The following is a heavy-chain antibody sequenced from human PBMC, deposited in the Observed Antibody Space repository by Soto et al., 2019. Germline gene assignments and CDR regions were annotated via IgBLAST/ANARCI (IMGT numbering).Heavy chain of an antibody. CDR3: VRDVDTTSHLNRFDP. CDR1: GFTFNHYG. V-gene: IGHV3-33*01. D-gene: IGHD1-26*01. J-gene: IGHJ5*02. CDR2: IWHDGSKA. Sequence: QVPLVESGGGVVQPGMSLRLSCAASGFTFNHYGIHWVRQAPGKGLEWVAVIWHDGSKAFYVDSVKGRFTISRDSSKNTVYLQMNSLRAEDTAMYNCVRDVDTTSHLNRFDPWGQGTLVTVSS.